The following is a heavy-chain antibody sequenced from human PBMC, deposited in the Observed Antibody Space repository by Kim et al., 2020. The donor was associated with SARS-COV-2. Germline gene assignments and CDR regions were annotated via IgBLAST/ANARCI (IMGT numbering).Heavy chain of an antibody. CDR3: ARGQVGYGDYLID. CDR1: GDTFSGYA. D-gene: IGHD4-17*01. J-gene: IGHJ4*02. V-gene: IGHV1-69*11. CDR2: FILMIKRA. Sequence: SVKVSCKGSGDTFSGYAFNWVRQAPGQGLEWMGRFILMIKRADYPQKFQGRVTITADESTTTAHMELSSLRSEDTAVYYCARGQVGYGDYLIDWGQGTL.